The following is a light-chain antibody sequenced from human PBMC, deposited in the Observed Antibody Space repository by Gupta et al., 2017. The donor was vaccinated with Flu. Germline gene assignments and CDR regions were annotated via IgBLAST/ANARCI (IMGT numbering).Light chain of an antibody. CDR3: NYPDNNNNAFV. Sequence: SSELTQDPAVSVALGQTVRITCQGDSLRNSYATWYQQRPGQAPVFVIYGDNNRPSGIPDRFSGSTAGTTAYSNINGARAEDEADYYCNYPDNNNNAFVFGGGTKLTVL. J-gene: IGLJ3*02. V-gene: IGLV3-19*01. CDR2: GDN. CDR1: SLRNSY.